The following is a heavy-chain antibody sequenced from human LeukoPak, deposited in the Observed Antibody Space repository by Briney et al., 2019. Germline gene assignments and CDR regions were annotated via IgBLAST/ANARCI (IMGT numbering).Heavy chain of an antibody. J-gene: IGHJ4*02. CDR3: ASSYDFWSGLDY. Sequence: ASVKVSCKASGYTFTSYGISWVRQAAGQGLEWMGWISAYNGNTNYAQKLQGRVTMTTDTSTSTAYMELRSLRSDDTAVYYCASSYDFWSGLDYWGQGTLVTVSS. CDR1: GYTFTSYG. CDR2: ISAYNGNT. V-gene: IGHV1-18*01. D-gene: IGHD3-3*01.